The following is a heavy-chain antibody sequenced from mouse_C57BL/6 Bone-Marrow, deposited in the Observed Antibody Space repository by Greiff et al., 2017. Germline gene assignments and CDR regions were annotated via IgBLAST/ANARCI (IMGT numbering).Heavy chain of an antibody. V-gene: IGHV5-4*01. CDR2: ISDGGSYT. D-gene: IGHD3-3*01. Sequence: RVESGGGLVKPGGSLKLSCAASGFTFSSYAMSWVRQTPEKRLEWVATISDGGSYTYYPDNVKGRFTISRDNAKNNLYLQMSHLKSEDTAMYYCARDRGGDYWGQGTSVTVSS. CDR3: ARDRGGDY. J-gene: IGHJ4*01. CDR1: GFTFSSYA.